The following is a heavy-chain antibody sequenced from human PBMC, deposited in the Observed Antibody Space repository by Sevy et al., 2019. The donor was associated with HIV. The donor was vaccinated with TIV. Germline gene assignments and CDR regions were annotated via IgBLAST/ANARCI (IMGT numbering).Heavy chain of an antibody. CDR3: ARAVDYYDSGGLYY. CDR1: GFTFSDYD. CDR2: ISSRSSYI. J-gene: IGHJ4*02. V-gene: IGHV3-21*05. Sequence: GGSLRLSCAASGFTFSDYDMNWVRQAPGKGLEWVSFISSRSSYIYYADSLKGRVTISRYNANNSLFLQMNSLRAEDTAVYYCARAVDYYDSGGLYYWGQGALVTVSS. D-gene: IGHD3-22*01.